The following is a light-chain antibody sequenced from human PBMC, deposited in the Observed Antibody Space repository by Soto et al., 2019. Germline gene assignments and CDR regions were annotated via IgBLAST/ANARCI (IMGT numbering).Light chain of an antibody. CDR3: AGWDDSLSDVV. V-gene: IGLV1-44*01. Sequence: QSVLTQPPSASGTPGQRVTISCSGSSSNIGSNNVNWYQQSPGTAPKVLIYGNNQRPSGVPVRFSGSKSGTSASLAISGLQSEDVALYYCAGWDDSLSDVVFGGENKLTVL. CDR1: SSNIGSNN. CDR2: GNN. J-gene: IGLJ2*01.